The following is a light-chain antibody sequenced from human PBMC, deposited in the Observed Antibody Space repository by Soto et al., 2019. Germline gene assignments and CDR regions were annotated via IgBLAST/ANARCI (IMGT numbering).Light chain of an antibody. J-gene: IGKJ1*01. CDR2: KAS. CDR1: QSISNW. Sequence: DTQMTQSPSTLSASVGDRVTITCRASQSISNWLAWYQQRPGRAPKLLIYKASNLQSGVPSRFSGSGSGTEFTLTINSLQPDDFAIYYCQQYNTFLPTFGQGHKVEFK. V-gene: IGKV1-5*03. CDR3: QQYNTFLPT.